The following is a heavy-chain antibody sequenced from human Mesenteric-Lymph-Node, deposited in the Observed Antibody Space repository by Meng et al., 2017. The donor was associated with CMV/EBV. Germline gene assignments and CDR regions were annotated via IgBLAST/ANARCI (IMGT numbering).Heavy chain of an antibody. V-gene: IGHV4-39*07. Sequence: ESLKISCTVSAGSISSSTYYWGWLRQPPGKGLEWIGSIYYSGTTYYNPSLKSRVTISVDTSKNQFSLKLSSVTAADTAVYYCARDYCNGGSCYGGDYYGMDVWGQGTTVTVSS. CDR3: ARDYCNGGSCYGGDYYGMDV. CDR1: AGSISSSTYY. CDR2: IYYSGTT. J-gene: IGHJ6*02. D-gene: IGHD2-15*01.